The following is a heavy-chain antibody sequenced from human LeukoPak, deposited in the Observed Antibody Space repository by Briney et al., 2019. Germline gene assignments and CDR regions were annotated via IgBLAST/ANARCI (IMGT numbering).Heavy chain of an antibody. CDR2: ITPIFGTG. D-gene: IGHD3-22*01. J-gene: IGHJ4*02. Sequence: SVKVSCKASGGTFGSYAISWVRQAPGQGLEWMGGITPIFGTGNYAEKLQDRVTITADKSTSTAYMELSSLRPEDTAVYYCARGVRGYYDSSGYYYDYWGQGTLVTVSS. CDR3: ARGVRGYYDSSGYYYDY. CDR1: GGTFGSYA. V-gene: IGHV1-69*06.